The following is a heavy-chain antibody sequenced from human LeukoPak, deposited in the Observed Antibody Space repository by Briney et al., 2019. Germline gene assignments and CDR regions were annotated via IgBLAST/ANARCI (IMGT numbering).Heavy chain of an antibody. CDR2: INPNSGGT. CDR1: GYTFTGYY. D-gene: IGHD4-17*01. Sequence: AASVEVSCKASGYTFTGYYIHWVRQAPGQGLEWMGWINPNSGGTDYAQKFQGRVTLTRDTSISTAYMELSRLISDDTAVYYCARGPNGDYVAFYWFDPWGQGTLVTVSS. V-gene: IGHV1-2*02. J-gene: IGHJ5*02. CDR3: ARGPNGDYVAFYWFDP.